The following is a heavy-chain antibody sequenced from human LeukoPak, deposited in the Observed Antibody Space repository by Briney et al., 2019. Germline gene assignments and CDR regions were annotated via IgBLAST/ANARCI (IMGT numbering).Heavy chain of an antibody. D-gene: IGHD2-15*01. J-gene: IGHJ5*02. V-gene: IGHV3-7*03. CDR2: IKQDGSEK. CDR1: GFTFSNYW. Sequence: GGSLRLSCAASGFTFSNYWMTWVRQAPGKGLEWVANIKQDGSEKYYADSVEGRFTISRDNAKNSLYLQMDNLRAEDTAFYYCARGVGGFFSTYNWFDPWGQGTLVTVSS. CDR3: ARGVGGFFSTYNWFDP.